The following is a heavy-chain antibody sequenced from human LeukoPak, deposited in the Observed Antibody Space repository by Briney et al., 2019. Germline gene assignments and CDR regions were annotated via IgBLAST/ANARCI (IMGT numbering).Heavy chain of an antibody. J-gene: IGHJ4*02. CDR2: VNPPGWGP. Sequence: ASVNVSCKASGYTFTGYYIHWVRQAPGPGLEWMGWVNPPGWGPHYAQHFQGRVTMTSDTSITTAYMELSSLRSDDTAVYYCAREKIGSGYDQDPDYWGQGTLVTVSS. CDR1: GYTFTGYY. V-gene: IGHV1-2*02. CDR3: AREKIGSGYDQDPDY. D-gene: IGHD5-12*01.